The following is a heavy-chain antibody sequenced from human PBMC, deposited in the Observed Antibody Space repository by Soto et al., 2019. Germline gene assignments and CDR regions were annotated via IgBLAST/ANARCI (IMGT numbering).Heavy chain of an antibody. CDR1: GYTFTSYD. CDR2: MNPNSANT. CDR3: ARERSSGAFDI. J-gene: IGHJ3*02. Sequence: QVQLVQSGAEVKKPGASVKVSCKTSGYTFTSYDINWLRQATGKGLEWMGWMNPNSANTAYAQKFQGRVTMTSNTSLSTAYMELSSLRSEDTAVYYCARERSSGAFDIWGQGTMVTVSS. V-gene: IGHV1-8*01. D-gene: IGHD1-26*01.